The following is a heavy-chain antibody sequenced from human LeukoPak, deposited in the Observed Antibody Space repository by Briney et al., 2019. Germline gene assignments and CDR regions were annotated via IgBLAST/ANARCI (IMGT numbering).Heavy chain of an antibody. CDR2: IGTAGDI. D-gene: IGHD6-25*01. CDR1: GFTFSSYD. Sequence: GGSLRLSCAASGFTFSSYDMHWVRHATGKGREWVSGIGTAGDIYYSGSVKGRFTISRENAKSSLYLQMKSLRAGDTAVYYCARDRGRYYKDVWGKGTTVTISS. J-gene: IGHJ6*03. CDR3: ARDRGRYYKDV. V-gene: IGHV3-13*01.